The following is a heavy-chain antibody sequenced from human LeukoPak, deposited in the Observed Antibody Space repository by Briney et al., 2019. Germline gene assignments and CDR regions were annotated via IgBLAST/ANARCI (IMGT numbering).Heavy chain of an antibody. J-gene: IGHJ4*02. CDR2: INHSGST. D-gene: IGHD3-22*01. CDR1: GGSFSGYY. Sequence: SETLSLTCAVYGGSFSGYYWSWIRQPPGKGLEWIGEINHSGSTNYNPSLKRRVTISVDTSKNQFSLKLSSVTAADTAVYYCARARSGYPDFDYWGQGTLVTVSS. CDR3: ARARSGYPDFDY. V-gene: IGHV4-34*01.